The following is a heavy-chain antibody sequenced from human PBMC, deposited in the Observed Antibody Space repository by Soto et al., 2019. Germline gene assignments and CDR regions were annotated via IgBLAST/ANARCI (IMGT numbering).Heavy chain of an antibody. CDR3: ARGIAARPPNYYYGMDV. Sequence: QVQLVQSGAEVKKPGSSVKVSCKASGGTFSSYATSWVRQAPGQGLEWMGGIIPIFGTANYAQKFQGRVTITADESTSTAYMELSSLRSEDTAVYYCARGIAARPPNYYYGMDVWGQGTTVTVSS. D-gene: IGHD6-6*01. J-gene: IGHJ6*02. CDR2: IIPIFGTA. V-gene: IGHV1-69*12. CDR1: GGTFSSYA.